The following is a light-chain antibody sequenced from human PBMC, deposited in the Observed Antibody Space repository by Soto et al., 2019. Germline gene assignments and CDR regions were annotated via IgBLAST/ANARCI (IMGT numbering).Light chain of an antibody. Sequence: EIVLTQSPGTLSLSPGERVTLSCRASQSVRSNLAWYQQKPGQAPRLLIYGASSRATGIPDRFSGSGSGTDFTLSISRLEVEDFAVYHCQQYGNAPITFGQGTRLEIK. CDR2: GAS. V-gene: IGKV3-20*01. CDR3: QQYGNAPIT. CDR1: QSVRSN. J-gene: IGKJ5*01.